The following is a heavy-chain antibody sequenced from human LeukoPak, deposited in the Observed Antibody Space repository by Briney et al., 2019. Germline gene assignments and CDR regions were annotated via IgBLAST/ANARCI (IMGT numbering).Heavy chain of an antibody. CDR3: ARSSGWYTGFDY. V-gene: IGHV3-21*01. Sequence: PGGSLRLSCAASGFTFSSYSMNWVRQAPGKGLEWVSSISSSSSYIYYADSVKGRFTISRDNAKNSLYLQMNSLRAEDTAAYYCARSSGWYTGFDYWGQGTLVTVSS. J-gene: IGHJ4*02. CDR2: ISSSSSYI. D-gene: IGHD6-19*01. CDR1: GFTFSSYS.